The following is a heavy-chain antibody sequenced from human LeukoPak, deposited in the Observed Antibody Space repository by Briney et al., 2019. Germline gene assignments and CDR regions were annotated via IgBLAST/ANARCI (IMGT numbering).Heavy chain of an antibody. J-gene: IGHJ4*02. CDR1: GYTFTGYY. V-gene: IGHV1-2*02. CDR2: TNPNSGGT. Sequence: ASVKVSCKASGYTFTGYYMHWVRQAPGQGLEWMGWTNPNSGGTNYAQKFQGRVTMTRDTSISTAYMELSRLRSDDTAVYYCARISTYSRYVDYWGQGTLVTVSS. D-gene: IGHD4-11*01. CDR3: ARISTYSRYVDY.